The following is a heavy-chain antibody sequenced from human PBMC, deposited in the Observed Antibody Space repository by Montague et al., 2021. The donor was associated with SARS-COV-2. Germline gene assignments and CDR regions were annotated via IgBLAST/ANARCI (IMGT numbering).Heavy chain of an antibody. V-gene: IGHV4-39*01. CDR2: VHYNGRT. Sequence: SKTRSLTCTVSGDSISSSSYNWGWIRQPPGKGLEWIGSVHYNGRTYYNPSLKSRVTIYVDTSKNQISLRLSSVTAADTAVYYSTRHVHMTWPEPSPGFDYWGQGTLVTVSS. CDR3: TRHVHMTWPEPSPGFDY. J-gene: IGHJ4*02. CDR1: GDSISSSSYN. D-gene: IGHD1-1*01.